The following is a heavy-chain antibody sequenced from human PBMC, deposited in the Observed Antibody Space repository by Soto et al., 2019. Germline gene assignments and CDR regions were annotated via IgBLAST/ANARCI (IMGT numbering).Heavy chain of an antibody. D-gene: IGHD6-19*01. CDR3: ARVVHSGWPLDD. CDR2: ISSDGNNK. CDR1: GFIFSSYA. Sequence: QVQLVESGGGVVQPGRSLRLSCAASGFIFSSYAMHWVRQAPGKGLEWVAIISSDGNNKYYAASVKGRFTISRDNPKNTLYVQMNSLRTEDTAVYYCARVVHSGWPLDDWGQGTLVTVSS. V-gene: IGHV3-30-3*01. J-gene: IGHJ4*02.